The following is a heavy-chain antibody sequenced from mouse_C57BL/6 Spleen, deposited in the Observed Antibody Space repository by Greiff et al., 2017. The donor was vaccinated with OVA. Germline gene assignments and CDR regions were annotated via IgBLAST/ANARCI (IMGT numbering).Heavy chain of an antibody. J-gene: IGHJ2*01. Sequence: EVKLMESGGGLVKPGGSLKLSCAASGFTFSDYGMHWVRQAPEKGLEWVAYISSGSSTIYYADTVKGRFTISRDNAKNTLFLQMTSLRSEDTAMYYCARRVITTVVEYYFDYWGQGTTLTVSS. D-gene: IGHD1-1*01. CDR1: GFTFSDYG. V-gene: IGHV5-17*01. CDR2: ISSGSSTI. CDR3: ARRVITTVVEYYFDY.